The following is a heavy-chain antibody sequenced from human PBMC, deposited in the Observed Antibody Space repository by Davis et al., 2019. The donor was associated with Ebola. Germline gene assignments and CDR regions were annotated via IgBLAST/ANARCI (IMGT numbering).Heavy chain of an antibody. Sequence: ASVKVSCKAFGYTFTSYDINWVRQATGQGLEWMGWMNPNSGNTGYAQKFQGRVTMTRNTSISTAYMELSSLRSEDTAVYYCARVFGFGYYYGMDVWGQGTTVTVSS. D-gene: IGHD3-10*01. CDR3: ARVFGFGYYYGMDV. V-gene: IGHV1-8*01. J-gene: IGHJ6*02. CDR1: GYTFTSYD. CDR2: MNPNSGNT.